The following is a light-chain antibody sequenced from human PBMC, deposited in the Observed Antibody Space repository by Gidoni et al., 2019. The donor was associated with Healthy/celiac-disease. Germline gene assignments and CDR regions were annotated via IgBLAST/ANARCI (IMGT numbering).Light chain of an antibody. Sequence: QSALTQPASVSGSPGQSITISCTGTSSDVGGYNYVSWYQQPPGKAPKLMIFEFSNRPSGVSNRFSGSKSGNTASLTISGLQAEDEADYYCSSYTSSSTLFGTGTKVTVL. CDR3: SSYTSSSTL. J-gene: IGLJ1*01. CDR2: EFS. CDR1: SSDVGGYNY. V-gene: IGLV2-14*01.